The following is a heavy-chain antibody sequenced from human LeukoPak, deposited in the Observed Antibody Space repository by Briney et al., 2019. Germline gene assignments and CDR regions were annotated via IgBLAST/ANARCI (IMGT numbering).Heavy chain of an antibody. CDR2: IRQDGSEK. J-gene: IGHJ1*01. CDR1: GFTFSSYW. Sequence: PGGSLRLSCAASGFTFSSYWMSWVRQAPGKGLEWVANIRQDGSEKYYVDSVKGRFTISRDNAKNSLYLQMNSLRAEDTAVYYCARSYCSGGSCYHGAEYFQHWGQGTLVTVSS. CDR3: ARSYCSGGSCYHGAEYFQH. V-gene: IGHV3-7*01. D-gene: IGHD2-15*01.